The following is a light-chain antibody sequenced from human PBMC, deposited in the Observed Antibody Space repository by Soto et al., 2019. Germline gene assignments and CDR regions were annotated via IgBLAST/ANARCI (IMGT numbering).Light chain of an antibody. Sequence: DIQMTQSPSSLSESVGDRVTITCQASQDITSFLNWYQHKPGRAPKLLIYDASILEAGVPTRFSGSGSGTHFPFTIRSLQPEDVSTYYCQHCDYLPIFGPGTTVDF. V-gene: IGKV1-33*01. CDR3: QHCDYLPI. J-gene: IGKJ3*01. CDR1: QDITSF. CDR2: DAS.